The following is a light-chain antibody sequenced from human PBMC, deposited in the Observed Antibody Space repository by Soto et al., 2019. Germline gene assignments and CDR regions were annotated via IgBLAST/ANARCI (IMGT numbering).Light chain of an antibody. Sequence: DIQMTQSPSTLSASVGDRVTITGRASQSISRWLAWHQQKPGIALRLLIYDASNLQSGVPSRFSGSGSGTEFTLTITSLQPEDFATYYCQQYNDYSGMFGQGTKVEIK. CDR3: QQYNDYSGM. V-gene: IGKV1-5*01. CDR2: DAS. CDR1: QSISRW. J-gene: IGKJ1*01.